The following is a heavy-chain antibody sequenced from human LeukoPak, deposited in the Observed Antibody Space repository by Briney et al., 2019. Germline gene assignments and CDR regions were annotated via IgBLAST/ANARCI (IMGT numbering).Heavy chain of an antibody. V-gene: IGHV3-74*01. CDR2: INSDGSST. CDR1: GFTFSSYW. D-gene: IGHD3-10*01. CDR3: ARDQASIELLWFGEFRYNWFDP. Sequence: GGSLRLSCAASGFTFSSYWMHWVRQAPGKGLVWVSRINSDGSSTSYADSVKGRFTISRDNAKNTLYLQMNSLRAEDTAVYYCARDQASIELLWFGEFRYNWFDPWGQGTLVTVSS. J-gene: IGHJ5*02.